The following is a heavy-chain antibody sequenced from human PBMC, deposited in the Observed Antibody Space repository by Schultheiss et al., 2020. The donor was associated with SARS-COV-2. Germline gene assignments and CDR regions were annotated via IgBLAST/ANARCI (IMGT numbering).Heavy chain of an antibody. CDR1: GGSISNYY. V-gene: IGHV4-59*01. Sequence: SETLSLTCTVSGGSISNYYWSWIRQPPGKGLEWIGYIYYSGSTNYNPSLKSRVTISVDTSKNQFSLKLSSVTAADTAVYYCARGVGGAAAETVDYWGQGTLVTVSS. D-gene: IGHD6-13*01. CDR2: IYYSGST. J-gene: IGHJ4*02. CDR3: ARGVGGAAAETVDY.